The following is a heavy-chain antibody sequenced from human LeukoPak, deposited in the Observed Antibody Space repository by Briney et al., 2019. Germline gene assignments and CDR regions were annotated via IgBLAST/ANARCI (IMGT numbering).Heavy chain of an antibody. J-gene: IGHJ4*02. CDR2: VYYSGST. V-gene: IGHV4-61*01. D-gene: IGHD6-19*01. Sequence: SETVSLTCTVSGGSVSSGNYYWSWIRQPPGKGLEWIGYVYYSGSTKYNPSLKSRVTISGDTSKNQFCLKVSSVTAADTAVYYCAASYISGFPEIDYWGQGTLVTVSS. CDR1: GGSVSSGNYY. CDR3: AASYISGFPEIDY.